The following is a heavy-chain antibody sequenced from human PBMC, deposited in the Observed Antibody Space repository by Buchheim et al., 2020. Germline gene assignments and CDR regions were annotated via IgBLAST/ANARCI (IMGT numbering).Heavy chain of an antibody. CDR1: GYTFTGYY. CDR2: INANTGDT. D-gene: IGHD5-12*01. J-gene: IGHJ4*02. Sequence: QVQLVQSGIEVKKPGASVKVSCKASGYTFTGYYMHWVRQAPGQGLEWMGRINANTGDTNYAQQFQGRVTMIRDTSVTTAYMDLSSLKPYDTAVYYCARGTALKWIDNGFDYWGQGSL. V-gene: IGHV1-2*06. CDR3: ARGTALKWIDNGFDY.